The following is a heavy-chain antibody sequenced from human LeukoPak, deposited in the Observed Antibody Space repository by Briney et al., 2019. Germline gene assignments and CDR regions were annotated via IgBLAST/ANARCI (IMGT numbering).Heavy chain of an antibody. J-gene: IGHJ4*02. Sequence: PGGSLRLSCAASGFTFSSYSRNWVRQAPGKGLEWVSSISSSSSYIYYADSVKGRFTISRDNAKNSLYLQMNSLRAEDTAVYYCARDLRCSSTSCYFYFDYWGQGTLVTVSS. CDR2: ISSSSSYI. CDR3: ARDLRCSSTSCYFYFDY. D-gene: IGHD2-2*01. V-gene: IGHV3-21*01. CDR1: GFTFSSYS.